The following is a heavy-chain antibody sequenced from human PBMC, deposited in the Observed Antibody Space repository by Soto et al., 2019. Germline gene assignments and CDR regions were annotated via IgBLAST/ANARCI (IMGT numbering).Heavy chain of an antibody. CDR1: GFTFSSYS. V-gene: IGHV3-48*01. J-gene: IGHJ4*02. CDR2: ISSSSSTI. CDR3: ASDTGYCSGGSCYSGDFDY. D-gene: IGHD2-15*01. Sequence: EVQLVESGGGLVQPGGSLRLSCAASGFTFSSYSMNWVRQAPGKGLEWVSYISSSSSTIYYADSVKGRFTISRDNAKNSLYLQMNSLRAEDTAVYYCASDTGYCSGGSCYSGDFDYWGQGTLVTVSS.